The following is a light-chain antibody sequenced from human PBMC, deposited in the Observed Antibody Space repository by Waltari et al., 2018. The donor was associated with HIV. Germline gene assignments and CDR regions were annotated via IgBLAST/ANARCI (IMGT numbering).Light chain of an antibody. Sequence: QSALTQPASVSGSPGQSITISCTGPRLSVGGYSSFAWYQQHPGKAPKVIIHDGTNRPSGVSYRFSGSKSDDSASLTISGLQAEDEAIYFCSPYTANSVFFGGGTRLTVL. V-gene: IGLV2-14*03. CDR3: SPYTANSVF. CDR1: RLSVGGYSS. J-gene: IGLJ2*01. CDR2: DGT.